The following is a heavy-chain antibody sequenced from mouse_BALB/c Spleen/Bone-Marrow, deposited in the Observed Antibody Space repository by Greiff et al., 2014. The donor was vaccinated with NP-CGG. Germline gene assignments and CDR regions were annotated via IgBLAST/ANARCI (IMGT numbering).Heavy chain of an antibody. D-gene: IGHD4-1*01. CDR1: GFTFSSFG. V-gene: IGHV5-17*02. J-gene: IGHJ2*01. CDR3: TRGGNWEDFDY. Sequence: EVKLVESGGGLVQPGGSRKLSCAASGFTFSSFGMHWVRQAPEKGLEWVAYISSGSSPIFYADTVKGRFTISKDNPKNTLFLQRTSLRAEDTAMYYCTRGGNWEDFDYWGQGTTLTVSS. CDR2: ISSGSSPI.